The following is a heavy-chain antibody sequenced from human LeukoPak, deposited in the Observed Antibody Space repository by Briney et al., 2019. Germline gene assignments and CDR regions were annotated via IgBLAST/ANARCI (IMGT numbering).Heavy chain of an antibody. Sequence: GGSLRLSCAASGFTFSAYWMSWVRQAPGKGLEWVANIKEDGREKNYVDSVRGRFTISRDNAKNSLYLQMNSLRDEDTAVYYCARSSTIDYWGQGILVTVSS. CDR2: IKEDGREK. V-gene: IGHV3-7*01. CDR1: GFTFSAYW. CDR3: ARSSTIDY. J-gene: IGHJ4*02. D-gene: IGHD6-19*01.